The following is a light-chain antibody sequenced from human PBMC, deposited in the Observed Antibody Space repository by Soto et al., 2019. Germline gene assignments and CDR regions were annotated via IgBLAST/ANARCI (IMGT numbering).Light chain of an antibody. J-gene: IGKJ1*01. CDR1: QSLVHSNGDTY. V-gene: IGKV2-30*02. Sequence: DVVMTQSPLSLPVTLGQPASISCRSDQSLVHSNGDTYLSWFQQRPGQSPRRLIYRVSIRDSGVTDRFSGSGSGTDFTLKISRVEAEDVGLYYCMQGTHWEWAFGKGTKVDI. CDR2: RVS. CDR3: MQGTHWEWA.